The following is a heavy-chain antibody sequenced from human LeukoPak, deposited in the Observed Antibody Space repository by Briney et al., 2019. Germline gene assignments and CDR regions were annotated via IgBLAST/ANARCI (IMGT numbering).Heavy chain of an antibody. Sequence: SETLSLTCTVSGGSISSYYWSWIRQPPGRGLEWIGYIYHSGGTYYNPSLKSRVTLSVDTSKNQFSLKLSSVTAAGTAVYYCARGRGYPDYWGQGTLVTVSS. CDR3: ARGRGYPDY. CDR2: IYHSGGT. D-gene: IGHD3-22*01. V-gene: IGHV4-59*12. CDR1: GGSISSYY. J-gene: IGHJ4*02.